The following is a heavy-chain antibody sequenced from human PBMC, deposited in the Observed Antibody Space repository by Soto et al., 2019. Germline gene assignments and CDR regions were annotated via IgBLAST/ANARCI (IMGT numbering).Heavy chain of an antibody. CDR1: GFTFSDYG. Sequence: SGGSLRLSCETSGFTFSDYGMHWVRQAPGNGLEWVAVIWFDGSNEWYADPVKGRFRVSRDKARNTFYLQMNSLRAEDTAVYYCARGNPPHCGGGTCFDDWGQGTLVTVSS. D-gene: IGHD2-21*01. CDR2: IWFDGSNE. J-gene: IGHJ5*02. V-gene: IGHV3-33*01. CDR3: ARGNPPHCGGGTCFDD.